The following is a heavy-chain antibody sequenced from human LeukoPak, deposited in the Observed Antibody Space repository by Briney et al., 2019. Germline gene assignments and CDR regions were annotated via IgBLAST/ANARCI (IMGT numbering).Heavy chain of an antibody. CDR1: GGSISSSSYY. Sequence: PSETLSLTCTVSGGSISSSSYYWGWIRQPPGKGLEWIGSIYTSGSTIYNPSLKSRVTMSVDTSKNQFSLKLSSVTAADTAVYYCARDCSSTSCYGYWGQGTLVTVSS. CDR2: IYTSGST. CDR3: ARDCSSTSCYGY. V-gene: IGHV4-39*07. J-gene: IGHJ4*02. D-gene: IGHD2-2*01.